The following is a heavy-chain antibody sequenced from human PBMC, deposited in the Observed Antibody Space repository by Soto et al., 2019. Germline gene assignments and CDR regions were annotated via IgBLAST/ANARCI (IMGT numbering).Heavy chain of an antibody. CDR2: IYYSGRT. CDR3: FIHRTTVTTNYSLSL. J-gene: IGHJ2*01. D-gene: IGHD1-1*01. Sequence: MVYGESSGSSSYYCCWICQPPGKGLEWIGSIYYSGRTYYNPSFKSRVTISIDTSKNQFSLKLSSVTDTETDVYYFFIHRTTVTTNYSLSLWG. CDR1: GESSGSSSYY. V-gene: IGHV4-39*01.